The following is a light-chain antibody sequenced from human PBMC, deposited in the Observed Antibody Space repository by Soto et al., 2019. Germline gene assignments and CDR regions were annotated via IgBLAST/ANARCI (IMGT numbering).Light chain of an antibody. V-gene: IGKV3-20*01. Sequence: EIVLTQSPGTLSLSPGERATLSCRASQSVSSSYLAWYQQKPGQAPRLLIYGASSKATGIPDRFSVSGPGTDFTVTISRLQPEDFAVYYCQQYGSSPPEIYTAREGNKLEIK. CDR3: QQYGSSPPEIYT. J-gene: IGKJ2*01. CDR2: GAS. CDR1: QSVSSSY.